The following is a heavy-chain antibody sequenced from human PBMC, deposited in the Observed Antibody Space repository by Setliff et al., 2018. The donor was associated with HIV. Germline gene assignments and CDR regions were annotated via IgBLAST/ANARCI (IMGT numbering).Heavy chain of an antibody. CDR1: GFSLTTTGVG. D-gene: IGHD3-10*01. CDR2: IYWNDDK. J-gene: IGHJ4*02. V-gene: IGHV2-5*01. CDR3: AHSHRDFYTSGTYYTNFDY. Sequence: SGPTLVNPTQTLTLTCTFSGFSLTTTGVGVGWIRQPPGKALEWLALIYWNDDKRYSPSLESRLTITKDTSKNQVVLTMTNMDPVDTATYYCAHSHRDFYTSGTYYTNFDYWGQGTLVTVSS.